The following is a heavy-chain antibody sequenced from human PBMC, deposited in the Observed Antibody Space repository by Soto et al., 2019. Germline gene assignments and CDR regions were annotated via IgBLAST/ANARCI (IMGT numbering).Heavy chain of an antibody. CDR1: GFTFNNYA. Sequence: EVQLLESGGGLVQPGGSLRLSCAASGFTFNNYAMTWVRQAPGKGLEWVSAISGGGDTTSYADSVKGRFTVSRDGSKNTLYLEMSSLRPEDTALYSCAKGRGGSGSLTPRVDCWGQGTLVTVSS. V-gene: IGHV3-23*01. D-gene: IGHD3-10*01. CDR2: ISGGGDTT. CDR3: AKGRGGSGSLTPRVDC. J-gene: IGHJ4*02.